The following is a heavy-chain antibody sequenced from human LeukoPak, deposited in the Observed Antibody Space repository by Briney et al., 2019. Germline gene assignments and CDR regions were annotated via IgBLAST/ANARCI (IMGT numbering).Heavy chain of an antibody. J-gene: IGHJ4*02. Sequence: SETLSLTCAVYGGSFSGYYWSWIRQPPGKGLEWIGEINHSGSTNYNPSLKSRVTISVDTSENQFSLKLSSVTAADTAVYYCASANRDYFDYWGQGTLVTVSS. CDR2: INHSGST. CDR1: GGSFSGYY. CDR3: ASANRDYFDY. V-gene: IGHV4-34*01. D-gene: IGHD1-14*01.